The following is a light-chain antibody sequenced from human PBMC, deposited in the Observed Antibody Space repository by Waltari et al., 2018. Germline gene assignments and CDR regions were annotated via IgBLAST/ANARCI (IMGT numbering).Light chain of an antibody. CDR1: QSIFYSSNNKDY. CDR2: WAS. J-gene: IGKJ2*01. V-gene: IGKV4-1*01. CDR3: QQYRDTPYT. Sequence: DIVMTQSPHPLAVSLGERATIPCKSSQSIFYSSNNKDYLAWYQLKPGQPPKLLIYWASTRESGVPDRFSGSGTGTDFTLTISSLQTEDVATYYCQQYRDTPYTFGQGTNLEI.